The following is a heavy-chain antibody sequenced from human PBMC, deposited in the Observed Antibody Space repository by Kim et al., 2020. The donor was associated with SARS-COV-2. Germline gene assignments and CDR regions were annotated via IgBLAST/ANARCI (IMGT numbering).Heavy chain of an antibody. CDR3: AKDRRYSSSWAAGAGFDY. J-gene: IGHJ4*02. Sequence: GGSLRLSCAASGFTFDDYAMHWVRQAPGKGLEWVSCISWNSGRIGYADPVNGRFTISRDNAKNSLYLQMNSRRAEDTALYYCAKDRRYSSSWAAGAGFDYWGQGALVTVSS. D-gene: IGHD6-13*01. CDR1: GFTFDDYA. CDR2: ISWNSGRI. V-gene: IGHV3-9*01.